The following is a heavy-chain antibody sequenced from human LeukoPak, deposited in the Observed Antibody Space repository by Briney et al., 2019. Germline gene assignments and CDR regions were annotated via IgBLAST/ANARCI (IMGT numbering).Heavy chain of an antibody. CDR1: GYTFTSYG. D-gene: IGHD3-10*01. J-gene: IGHJ3*02. Sequence: ASVKVSCKASGYTFTSYGISWVRQAPGQGLEWMGWISAYNGNTNYAQTLQGSVTLTPDTSNSTAYLELRRLRSDDEAVDYCSRVRGVFGGAFDIWGQGTMVTVSS. V-gene: IGHV1-18*01. CDR2: ISAYNGNT. CDR3: SRVRGVFGGAFDI.